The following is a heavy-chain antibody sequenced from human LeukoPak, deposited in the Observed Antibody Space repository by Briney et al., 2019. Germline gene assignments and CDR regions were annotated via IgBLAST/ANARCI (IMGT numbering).Heavy chain of an antibody. J-gene: IGHJ6*02. CDR3: ARFSGSYLVYYYGMDV. V-gene: IGHV3-53*01. D-gene: IGHD1-26*01. CDR2: IYSGGST. CDR1: GFTVSSNY. Sequence: GGSLRLSCAASGFTVSSNYMSWVRQAPGKGLEWVSVIYSGGSTYYADSVKGRFTISRDNSKNTLYLQMNSLRAEDTAVYYCARFSGSYLVYYYGMDVWGQGTTVTVSS.